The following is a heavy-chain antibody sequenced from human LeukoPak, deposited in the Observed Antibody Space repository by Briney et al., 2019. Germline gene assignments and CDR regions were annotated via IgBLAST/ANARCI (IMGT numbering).Heavy chain of an antibody. J-gene: IGHJ4*02. CDR3: ARGWGYFDY. V-gene: IGHV4-59*01. D-gene: IGHD3-16*01. Sequence: SETLSLTCTVSGGSISSYYWSWIRQPPGKGLEWIGYIYYSGSTNYNPSLKSRVTISVDTSKDQFSLKLSSVTAADTAVYYCARGWGYFDYWGQGTLVTVSS. CDR2: IYYSGST. CDR1: GGSISSYY.